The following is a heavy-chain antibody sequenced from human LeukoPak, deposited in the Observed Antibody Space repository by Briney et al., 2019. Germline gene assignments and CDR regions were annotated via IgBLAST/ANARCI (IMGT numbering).Heavy chain of an antibody. Sequence: SETLSLTCTVSGGSISSSSYHWGWIRQSPGKGLEWIGSIYYSAFVSYSGSTNYNPSLKSRVTMSVDTSKNELSLKMTSVTAADTAVYYCARMEEGLGICRSSGCYWLDPWGQGILVTVS. CDR3: ARMEEGLGICRSSGCYWLDP. CDR2: IYYSAFVSYSGST. D-gene: IGHD2-2*01. V-gene: IGHV4-39*07. J-gene: IGHJ5*02. CDR1: GGSISSSSYH.